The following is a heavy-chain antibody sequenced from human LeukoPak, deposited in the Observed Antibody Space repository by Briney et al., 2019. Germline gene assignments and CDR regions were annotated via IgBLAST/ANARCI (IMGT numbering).Heavy chain of an antibody. CDR2: ISWNSGSI. Sequence: PGRSLRLSCAASGFTFDDYAMHWVRQAPGKGLEWVSGISWNSGSIGYADSVKGRFTISRDNAKNSLYLQMNSLRAEDTALYYCAKGGDYYGSGSYYTYFDYWGQGTLVTVSS. CDR1: GFTFDDYA. V-gene: IGHV3-9*01. J-gene: IGHJ4*02. D-gene: IGHD3-10*01. CDR3: AKGGDYYGSGSYYTYFDY.